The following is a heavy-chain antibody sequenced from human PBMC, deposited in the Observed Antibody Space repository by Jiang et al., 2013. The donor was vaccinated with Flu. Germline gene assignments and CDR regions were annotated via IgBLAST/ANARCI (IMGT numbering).Heavy chain of an antibody. CDR1: GGTFSSYA. D-gene: IGHD3-10*01. J-gene: IGHJ4*02. CDR3: ASLSTQYYGSGSYYNEGAFGY. V-gene: IGHV1-69*01. Sequence: GAEVKKPGSSVKVSCKASGGTFSSYAISWVRQAPGQGLEWMGGIIPIFGTANYAQKFQGRVTITADESTSTAYMELSSLRSEDTAVYYCASLSTQYYGSGSYYNEGAFGYWGQGTLVTVSS. CDR2: IIPIFGTA.